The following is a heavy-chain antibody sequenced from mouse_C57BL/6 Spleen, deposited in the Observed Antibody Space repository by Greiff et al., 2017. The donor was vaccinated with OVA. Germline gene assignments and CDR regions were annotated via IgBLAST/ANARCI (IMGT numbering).Heavy chain of an antibody. CDR1: GFTFSSYG. Sequence: EVHLVESGGDLVKPGGSLKLSCAASGFTFSSYGMSWVRQTPDKRLEWVATISSGGSYTYYPDSVKGRFTISRDNAKNTLYLQMSSLKSEDTAMYYCARGGYEGTMDYWGQGTSVTVSS. D-gene: IGHD2-2*01. V-gene: IGHV5-6*01. J-gene: IGHJ4*01. CDR2: ISSGGSYT. CDR3: ARGGYEGTMDY.